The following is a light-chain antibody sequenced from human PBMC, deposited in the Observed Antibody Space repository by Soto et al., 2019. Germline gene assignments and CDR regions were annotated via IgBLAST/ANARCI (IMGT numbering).Light chain of an antibody. J-gene: IGLJ1*01. V-gene: IGLV2-23*01. CDR3: CQYAGISTFV. CDR2: EGS. Sequence: QSALTQPASVSGSPGQSITISCTGTSSDVGSYDFVSWYQQHPGKAPKLMIYEGSKRPSGVSNRFSGSKSGNTASLTISGLQAEDADYYYCCQYAGISTFVFGTGTKLTVL. CDR1: SSDVGSYDF.